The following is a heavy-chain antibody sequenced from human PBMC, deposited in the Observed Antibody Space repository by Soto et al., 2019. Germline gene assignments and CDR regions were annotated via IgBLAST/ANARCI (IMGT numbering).Heavy chain of an antibody. CDR2: IWYVGSNK. V-gene: IGHV3-33*01. J-gene: IGHJ6*01. CDR1: GFTFSSYG. CDR3: ARGDRQYHHYYYGLDV. Sequence: PGGSLRLSCAASGFTFSSYGMHWVRQAPGKGLEWVAVIWYVGSNKYYADSVKGRFTISRDNSKNTLYLQMNSLRAEDTAVYYCARGDRQYHHYYYGLDVWGQGTTVTVSS.